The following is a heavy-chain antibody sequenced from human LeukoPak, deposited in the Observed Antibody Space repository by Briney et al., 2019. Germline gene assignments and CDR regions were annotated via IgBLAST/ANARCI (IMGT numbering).Heavy chain of an antibody. Sequence: SETLSLTCAVYGGSFSGYYWSWIRQPPGKGLEWIGEISHSGSTNYNPSLKSRVTISLDTSKNQFSLKMTSLTAADTAAYYCARTYCTTTSCYAPFDYWGRGTLVAVSS. V-gene: IGHV4-34*01. CDR2: ISHSGST. J-gene: IGHJ4*02. D-gene: IGHD2-2*01. CDR1: GGSFSGYY. CDR3: ARTYCTTTSCYAPFDY.